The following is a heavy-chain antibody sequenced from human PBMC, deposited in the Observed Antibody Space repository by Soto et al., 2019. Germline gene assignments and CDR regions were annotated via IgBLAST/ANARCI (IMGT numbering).Heavy chain of an antibody. J-gene: IGHJ6*02. V-gene: IGHV3-30-3*01. CDR3: ARELVPDDPTYGMDV. Sequence: GGSLRLSCAASGFTFSSYAMHWVRQAPGKGLEWVAVISYDGSNKYYADSVKGRFTISRDNSKNTLYLQMNSLRAEDTAVYYWARELVPDDPTYGMDVWGQGTTVTVSS. CDR2: ISYDGSNK. D-gene: IGHD2-2*01. CDR1: GFTFSSYA.